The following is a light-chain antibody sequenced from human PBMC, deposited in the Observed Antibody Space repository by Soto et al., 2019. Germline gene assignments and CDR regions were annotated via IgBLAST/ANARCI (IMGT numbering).Light chain of an antibody. CDR1: NSDIGAFTY. V-gene: IGLV2-8*01. J-gene: IGLJ2*01. CDR2: DVT. CDR3: SSYAVNKKLL. Sequence: QSALSQPPSASGSPGQSVTISCTGTNSDIGAFTYVSWYQQHPGRAPRLIIYDVTKRPSGVPDRFSGSKSGNTASLIVSGLHVDDEADYFCSSYAVNKKLLFGGGTKVTVL.